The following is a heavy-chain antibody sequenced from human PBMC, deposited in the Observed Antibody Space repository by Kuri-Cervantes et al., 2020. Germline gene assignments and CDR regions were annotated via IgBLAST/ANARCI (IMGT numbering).Heavy chain of an antibody. CDR3: ARGYND. Sequence: LRLSCSVSGDSIRSGAYYWSWIRQHPGKGLEWLGYIYYTGSTHYNPSFKSRLIISIDTSKNQFSLKLSSVTVADTAVYYCARGYNDWGQGTLVTVSS. CDR2: IYYTGST. J-gene: IGHJ4*02. CDR1: GDSIRSGAYY. D-gene: IGHD1-14*01. V-gene: IGHV4-31*03.